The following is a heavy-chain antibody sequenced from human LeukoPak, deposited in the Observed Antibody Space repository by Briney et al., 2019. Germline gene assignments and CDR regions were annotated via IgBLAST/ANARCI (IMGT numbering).Heavy chain of an antibody. Sequence: PSETLSHTCAVYGGSFSGYYWSWIRQPPGKGLEWIGEINHSGSTNYNPSLKSRVTISVDTSKNRFSLKLSSVTAADTAVYYCARGEGPYSNYGYWGQGTLVTVSS. CDR1: GGSFSGYY. CDR2: INHSGST. J-gene: IGHJ4*02. CDR3: ARGEGPYSNYGY. V-gene: IGHV4-34*01. D-gene: IGHD4-11*01.